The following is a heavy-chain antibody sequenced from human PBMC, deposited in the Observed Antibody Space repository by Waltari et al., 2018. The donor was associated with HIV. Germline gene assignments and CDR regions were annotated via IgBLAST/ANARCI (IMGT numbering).Heavy chain of an antibody. J-gene: IGHJ4*02. D-gene: IGHD6-13*01. V-gene: IGHV7-4-1*02. CDR3: ARDFSLVQQLVRFDY. Sequence: QVQLVQSGSELKKPGASVKVSCKASGYTFTSYAMNWVRQAPGQGLEWMGWTNTNTGNPTYAQGFTGRFGFCLDTSVSTAYLQISSLKAEDTTVYYCARDFSLVQQLVRFDYWGQGTLVTVSS. CDR1: GYTFTSYA. CDR2: TNTNTGNP.